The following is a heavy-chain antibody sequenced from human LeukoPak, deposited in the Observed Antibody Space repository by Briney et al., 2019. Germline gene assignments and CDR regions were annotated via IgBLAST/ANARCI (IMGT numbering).Heavy chain of an antibody. CDR2: ISSSGSTI. CDR3: AKAGYCSSTSCYADFDY. J-gene: IGHJ4*02. V-gene: IGHV3-48*03. Sequence: GGSLRLSCAASGFTFSSYEMNWVRQAPGKGLEWVSYISSSGSTIYYADSVKGRFTISRDNAKNSLYPQMNSLRAEDTAVYYCAKAGYCSSTSCYADFDYWGQGTLVTVSS. CDR1: GFTFSSYE. D-gene: IGHD2-2*01.